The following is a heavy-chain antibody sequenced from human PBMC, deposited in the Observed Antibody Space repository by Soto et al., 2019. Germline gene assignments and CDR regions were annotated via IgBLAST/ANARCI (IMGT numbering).Heavy chain of an antibody. CDR2: INSDGSST. CDR1: GFTFSSHW. V-gene: IGHV3-74*01. J-gene: IGHJ4*02. CDR3: ARGIVVGATGDY. Sequence: EVQLVESGGGLVQPGGSLRLSCAASGFTFSSHWMHWVRQAPGKGLVWVSRINSDGSSTSYADFVKGRFTISRDNAKNTSYLQMNSLRAEDTAVYYCARGIVVGATGDYWGQGTLVTVSS. D-gene: IGHD1-26*01.